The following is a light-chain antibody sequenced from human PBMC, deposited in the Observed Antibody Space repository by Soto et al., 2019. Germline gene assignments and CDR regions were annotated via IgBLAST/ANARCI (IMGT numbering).Light chain of an antibody. Sequence: QSALTQPASVSGSPRQSITISCTGTSSDIGRYKFVSWFQQHPGKAPKLLIFEGTNRPSGVSNRFSGSKSGNTASLTISGLQAEDEAIYFCSSSTNTNTLVIFGGGTKGTVL. J-gene: IGLJ2*01. CDR3: SSSTNTNTLVI. V-gene: IGLV2-14*01. CDR1: SSDIGRYKF. CDR2: EGT.